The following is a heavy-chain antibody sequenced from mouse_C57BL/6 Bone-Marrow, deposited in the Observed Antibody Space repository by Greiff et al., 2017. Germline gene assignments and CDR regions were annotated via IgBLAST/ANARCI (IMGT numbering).Heavy chain of an antibody. CDR1: GYTFTSYW. CDR2: IHPSDSDT. CDR3: AMHHGSSPYYFDY. Sequence: LQQPGAELVKPGASVKVSCKASGYTFTSYWMHWVKQRPGQGLEWIGRIHPSDSDTNYNQKFKGKATLTVDKSSSTAYMQLSSLTSEDSAVYYCAMHHGSSPYYFDYWGQGTTLTVSS. V-gene: IGHV1-74*01. D-gene: IGHD1-1*01. J-gene: IGHJ2*01.